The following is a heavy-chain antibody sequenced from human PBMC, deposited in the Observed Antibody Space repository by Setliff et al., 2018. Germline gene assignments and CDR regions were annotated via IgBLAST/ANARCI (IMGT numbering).Heavy chain of an antibody. CDR2: MNPNSGNT. D-gene: IGHD3-3*01. CDR1: GYTFTSYD. Sequence: GASAKVSCKASGYTFTSYDINWVRQATGQGLEWMGWMNPNSGNTGYAQKFQGRVTMTRNTSISTAYMELSSLRSEDTAVYYCARGGGQIHYDFWSGYFSDPQPNYYYYYMDVWGKGTTVTVSS. CDR3: ARGGGQIHYDFWSGYFSDPQPNYYYYYMDV. V-gene: IGHV1-8*02. J-gene: IGHJ6*03.